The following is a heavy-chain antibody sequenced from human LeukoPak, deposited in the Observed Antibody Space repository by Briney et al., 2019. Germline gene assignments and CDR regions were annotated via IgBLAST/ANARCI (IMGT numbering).Heavy chain of an antibody. V-gene: IGHV3-23*01. CDR1: GFTFNNYA. J-gene: IGHJ3*02. D-gene: IGHD3-22*01. CDR2: ISGSGDST. Sequence: GGSLRLSCAASGFTFNNYAMNWVRQAPGKGLEWVSIISGSGDSTYYADSVKGRFTISRDNSKNTLYLQMNSLRAEDTAVYYCAKDYYDSSGYSGDAFDIWGQGTMVTVSS. CDR3: AKDYYDSSGYSGDAFDI.